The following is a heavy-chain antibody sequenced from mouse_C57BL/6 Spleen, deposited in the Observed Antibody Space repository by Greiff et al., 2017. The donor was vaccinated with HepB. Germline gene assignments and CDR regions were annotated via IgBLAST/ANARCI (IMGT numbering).Heavy chain of an antibody. D-gene: IGHD2-2*01. CDR1: GYTFTSYW. Sequence: VQLQQPGTELVKPGASVKLSCKASGYTFTSYWMHWVKQRPGQGLEWIGNINPSNGGTNYNEKFKSKATLTVDKSSSTAYMQLSSLTSEDSAVYYCARFHYGYDGVMDYWGQGTSVTVSS. J-gene: IGHJ4*01. CDR2: INPSNGGT. V-gene: IGHV1-53*01. CDR3: ARFHYGYDGVMDY.